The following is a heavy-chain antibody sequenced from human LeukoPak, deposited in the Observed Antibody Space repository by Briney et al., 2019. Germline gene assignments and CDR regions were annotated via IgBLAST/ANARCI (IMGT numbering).Heavy chain of an antibody. D-gene: IGHD3-16*01. CDR3: ARERFGANPEH. J-gene: IGHJ1*01. CDR2: IKSKTAGGTT. V-gene: IGHV3-15*01. Sequence: PGGSLRLSCAASGFTFSNAWMSWVRQAPGKGLEWVGRIKSKTAGGTTDYAAPVKGRFTISRDDSKNTLYLQMNSLKTDDTAVYYCARERFGANPEHWGQGTLVTVSS. CDR1: GFTFSNAW.